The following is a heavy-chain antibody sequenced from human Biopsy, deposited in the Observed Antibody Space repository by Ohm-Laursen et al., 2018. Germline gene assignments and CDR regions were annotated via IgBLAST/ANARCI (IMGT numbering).Heavy chain of an antibody. J-gene: IGHJ3*02. V-gene: IGHV1-2*02. CDR3: ARDRMVTIITLVRADTFDI. Sequence: GASVKASCKASGYTFTDYSLHWVRQAPGQGPEWMGWVNPDSGATNYAQKFQGRVTMTSDTSISTAYIELRRLISDDTAVYFCARDRMVTIITLVRADTFDIWGQGTLVSVSS. CDR2: VNPDSGAT. D-gene: IGHD3-10*01. CDR1: GYTFTDYS.